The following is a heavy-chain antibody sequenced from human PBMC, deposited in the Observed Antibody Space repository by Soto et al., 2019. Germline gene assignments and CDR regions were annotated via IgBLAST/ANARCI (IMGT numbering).Heavy chain of an antibody. V-gene: IGHV3-30*18. J-gene: IGHJ6*02. CDR1: GFTFSSYG. D-gene: IGHD3-10*01. Sequence: GGSLRLSCAAYGFTFSSYGMHWVRQAPGKGLEWVAVISYDGSNKYYADSVKGRFTISRDNSKNTLYLQMNSLRAEDTAVYYCAKRLGGGMDVWGQGTTVTVSS. CDR3: AKRLGGGMDV. CDR2: ISYDGSNK.